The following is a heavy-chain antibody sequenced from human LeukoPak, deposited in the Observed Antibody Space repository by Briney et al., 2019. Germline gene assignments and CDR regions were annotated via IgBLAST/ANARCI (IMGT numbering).Heavy chain of an antibody. CDR1: GYTFTGYY. Sequence: ASVKVSCKASGYTFTGYYMHWVRQALGQGLEWMGWINPNSGGTNYAQKFQGRVTMTRDTSISTAYMELSRLRSDDTAVYYCARDQYSSGWYEGDYWGQGTLVTVSS. D-gene: IGHD6-19*01. V-gene: IGHV1-2*02. CDR3: ARDQYSSGWYEGDY. CDR2: INPNSGGT. J-gene: IGHJ4*02.